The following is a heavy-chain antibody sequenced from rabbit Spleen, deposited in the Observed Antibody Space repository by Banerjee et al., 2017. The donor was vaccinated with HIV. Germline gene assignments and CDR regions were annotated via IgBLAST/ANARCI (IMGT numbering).Heavy chain of an antibody. Sequence: QSLEESGGDLVKPGASLTLTCIASGVSFSGNSYMCWVRQAPGKGLEWIACIDTGSSGFTYFASWAKGRFTISKTSSTTVPLQMTSLTAADTATYFCARNYVNAFDPWGPGTLVTVS. J-gene: IGHJ2*01. V-gene: IGHV1S40*01. CDR3: ARNYVNAFDP. CDR1: GVSFSGNSY. D-gene: IGHD1-1*01. CDR2: IDTGSSGFT.